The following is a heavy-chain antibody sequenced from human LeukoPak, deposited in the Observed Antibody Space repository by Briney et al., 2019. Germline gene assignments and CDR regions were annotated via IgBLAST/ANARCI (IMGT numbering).Heavy chain of an antibody. J-gene: IGHJ6*02. CDR3: ARNCSSTSCYGDYLYYYYYYGMDV. V-gene: IGHV3-21*01. Sequence: GGSLRLSCAASGFTFSSYSMNWVRQAPGKGLEWVSSISSSSSYIYYADSVKGRFTISRDNAKNSLYLQMNSLRAEDTAVYYCARNCSSTSCYGDYLYYYYYYGMDVSGQGTTVTVSS. CDR1: GFTFSSYS. D-gene: IGHD2-2*01. CDR2: ISSSSSYI.